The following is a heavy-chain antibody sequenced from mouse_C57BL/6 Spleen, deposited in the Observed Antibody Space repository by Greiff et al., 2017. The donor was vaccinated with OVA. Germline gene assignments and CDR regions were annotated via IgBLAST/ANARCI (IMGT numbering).Heavy chain of an antibody. V-gene: IGHV1-64*01. CDR1: GYTFTSYW. Sequence: VQLQQSGAELVKPGASVKLSCKASGYTFTSYWMHWVKQRPGQGLEWIGMIHPNSGSTNYNEKFKSKATLTVDKSSSTAYMQLSSLTSEDSAVYYCARGQSTTVDPGYWGQGTTLTVSS. J-gene: IGHJ2*01. CDR2: IHPNSGST. CDR3: ARGQSTTVDPGY. D-gene: IGHD1-1*01.